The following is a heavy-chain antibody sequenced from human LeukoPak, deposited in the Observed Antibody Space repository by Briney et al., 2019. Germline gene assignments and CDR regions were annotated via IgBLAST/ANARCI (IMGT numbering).Heavy chain of an antibody. J-gene: IGHJ4*02. CDR1: GGSISSYY. CDR2: IYYSGST. V-gene: IGHV4-59*01. CDR3: ARHDYGYSYYFDY. D-gene: IGHD5-18*01. Sequence: NPSETLSLTCTVSGGSISSYYWSWIRQPPGKGLEWIGYIYYSGSTNYNPSLKSRVTISVDTSKNQFSLKLSSVTAADTAVYYCARHDYGYSYYFDYWGQGTLVTVSP.